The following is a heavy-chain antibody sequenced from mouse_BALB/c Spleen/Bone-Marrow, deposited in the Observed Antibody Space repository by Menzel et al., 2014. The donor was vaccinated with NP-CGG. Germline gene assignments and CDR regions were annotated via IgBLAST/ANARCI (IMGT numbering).Heavy chain of an antibody. V-gene: IGHV2-6-7*01. CDR3: ARDSFLITRALDY. D-gene: IGHD2-4*01. Sequence: VKLLESGPGLVAPSQSLSITCTVSGFSLTGYGVSWVRQPPGKGLEWLGMIWGDGSTDYNSALKSRLSISKDNSKSKVFLKMNSLQTDDTARYYCARDSFLITRALDYWGQGTSVTVSA. CDR2: IWGDGST. J-gene: IGHJ4*01. CDR1: GFSLTGYG.